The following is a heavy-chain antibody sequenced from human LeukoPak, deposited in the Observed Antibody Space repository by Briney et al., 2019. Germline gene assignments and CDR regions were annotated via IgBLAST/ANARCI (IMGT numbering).Heavy chain of an antibody. CDR1: GGSVSSYY. Sequence: SETLSLTCTVSGGSVSSYYWSWIRQPPGKGLEWIGYIYYSGSTNYNPSLKSRVTISVDTSKNQFSLKLSSVTAADTALYYCARRIAAAGTGAFDIWGQGTMVTVSS. D-gene: IGHD6-13*01. CDR3: ARRIAAAGTGAFDI. J-gene: IGHJ3*02. V-gene: IGHV4-59*02. CDR2: IYYSGST.